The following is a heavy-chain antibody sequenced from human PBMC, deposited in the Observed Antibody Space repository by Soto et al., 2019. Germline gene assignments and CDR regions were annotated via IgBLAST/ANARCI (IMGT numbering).Heavy chain of an antibody. Sequence: TLSLTCTVSGGSISSGDYYWSWIRQPPGKGLEWIGYIYYSGSTYYNPSLKSRVTISVDTSKNQFSLKLSSVTAADTAVYYCAREQNQALYYYDSSGYSYDWFDPWGQGTLVTVSS. V-gene: IGHV4-30-4*01. CDR3: AREQNQALYYYDSSGYSYDWFDP. CDR1: GGSISSGDYY. D-gene: IGHD3-22*01. J-gene: IGHJ5*02. CDR2: IYYSGST.